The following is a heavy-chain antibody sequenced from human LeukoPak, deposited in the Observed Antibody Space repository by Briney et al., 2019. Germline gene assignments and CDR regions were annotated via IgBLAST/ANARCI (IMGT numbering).Heavy chain of an antibody. CDR3: AREDSSSWSGYFDY. CDR2: IYYSGST. V-gene: IGHV4-59*01. Sequence: SETLSLTCAVYGGSFSGYYWSWIRQPPGKGLEWIGYIYYSGSTNYNPSLKSRVTISVDTSKNQFSLKLSSVTAADTAVYYCAREDSSSWSGYFDYWGQGTLVTVSS. J-gene: IGHJ4*02. D-gene: IGHD6-13*01. CDR1: GGSFSGYY.